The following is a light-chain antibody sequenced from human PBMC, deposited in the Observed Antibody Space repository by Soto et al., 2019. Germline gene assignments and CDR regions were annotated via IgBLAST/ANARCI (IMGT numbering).Light chain of an antibody. CDR2: GAS. CDR3: QQYGSSSLT. V-gene: IGKV3-20*01. J-gene: IGKJ4*01. Sequence: EIVLTQSPGTLSLSPGERATLSCRASHSVSSSYLAWYQKKPGQAPRLLMYGASSRATGIPDRFSGSGSGTDFTLTISRLEPEDFAVYYCQQYGSSSLTFGGGTKVEIK. CDR1: HSVSSSY.